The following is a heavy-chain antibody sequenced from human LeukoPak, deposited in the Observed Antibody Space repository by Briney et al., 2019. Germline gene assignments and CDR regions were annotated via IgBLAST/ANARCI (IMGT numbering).Heavy chain of an antibody. Sequence: PGGSLRLFCAASGFTFSSNYMSWIRQPPGKGLEWIGYIYYSGSTNYNPSLKSRVTISVDTSKNQFSLKLSSVTAADTAVYYCARLFSSGLDPIDYWGQGTLVTVSS. V-gene: IGHV4-59*01. J-gene: IGHJ4*02. CDR1: GFTFSSNY. D-gene: IGHD6-19*01. CDR2: IYYSGST. CDR3: ARLFSSGLDPIDY.